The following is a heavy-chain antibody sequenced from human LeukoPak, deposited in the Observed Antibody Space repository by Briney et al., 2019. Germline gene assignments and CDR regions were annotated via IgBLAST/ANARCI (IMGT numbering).Heavy chain of an antibody. V-gene: IGHV3-33*01. CDR3: ARDRHSSGWYGYYFDY. D-gene: IGHD6-19*01. Sequence: GGSLRLSCAASGFTFSSYGMHWVRQAPGKGLEWVAVIWYDESNKYYADSVKGRFTISRDNSKNTLYLQMNSLRAEDTAVYYCARDRHSSGWYGYYFDYWGQGTLVTVSS. CDR1: GFTFSSYG. J-gene: IGHJ4*02. CDR2: IWYDESNK.